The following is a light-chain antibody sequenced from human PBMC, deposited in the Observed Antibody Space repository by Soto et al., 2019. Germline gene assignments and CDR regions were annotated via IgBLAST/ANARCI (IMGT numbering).Light chain of an antibody. CDR2: SHN. J-gene: IGLJ2*01. Sequence: QSVLTQPPSASGTPGQRVTISCSGTNSNIGSNFVYWYQQLPGAAPKLLMYSHNIRPSGVPDRFSASTSGTSASLVISGLRSEDEADYHCATWDDDVSGVVFGGGTKLTVL. CDR1: NSNIGSNF. CDR3: ATWDDDVSGVV. V-gene: IGLV1-47*02.